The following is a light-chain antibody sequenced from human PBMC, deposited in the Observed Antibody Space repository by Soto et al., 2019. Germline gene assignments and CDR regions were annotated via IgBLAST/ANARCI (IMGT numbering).Light chain of an antibody. V-gene: IGLV3-21*02. J-gene: IGLJ2*01. CDR1: NVGSKS. CDR3: QVWDSSGNPPAVV. CDR2: DDS. Sequence: SYELTQPPSVSVAPGQTAWITCGGNNVGSKSVHWYQQRPGQAPVLVVYDDSDRPSGIPERFSGSNSGDTATLTISRVEAGDEADYFCQVWDSSGNPPAVVFGGGTKVTVL.